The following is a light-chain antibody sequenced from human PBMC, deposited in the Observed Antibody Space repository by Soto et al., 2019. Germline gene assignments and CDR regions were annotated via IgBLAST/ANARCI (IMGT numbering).Light chain of an antibody. CDR2: DVS. CDR1: SSDVGGYNY. V-gene: IGLV2-14*01. Sequence: QSVLTQPASVSGSPGQSITISCTGTSSDVGGYNYVSWYQQHPGKAPKLMIYDVSNRPSGVSNRFSGSKSGNTASLTISGLQAEYYADYYCSSYTSSSTLVFGTGNKVTVL. CDR3: SSYTSSSTLV. J-gene: IGLJ1*01.